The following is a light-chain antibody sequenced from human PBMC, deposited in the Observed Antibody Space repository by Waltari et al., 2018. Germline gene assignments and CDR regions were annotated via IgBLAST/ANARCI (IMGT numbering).Light chain of an antibody. CDR3: HQYGNSPFT. CDR1: RSVSGDY. J-gene: IGKJ3*01. CDR2: SSS. Sequence: EVVLTQSPGTLSLSPGERATLSCGASRSVSGDYLAWNQQKPGQAPRLLIHSSSSRATGVPDRFSGSGSGTDFTLTISRLEPEDFAVYYCHQYGNSPFTFGPGTKVDIK. V-gene: IGKV3-20*01.